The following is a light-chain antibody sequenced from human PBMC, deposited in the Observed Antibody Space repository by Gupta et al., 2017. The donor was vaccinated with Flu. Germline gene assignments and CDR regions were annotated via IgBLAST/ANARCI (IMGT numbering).Light chain of an antibody. V-gene: IGKV3-20*01. CDR2: GAS. CDR3: QQYGSSPRGVT. CDR1: QSVSSSY. J-gene: IGKJ2*01. Sequence: DIVLTQSPGTLSLSPGERATLSCRASQSVSSSYLAWYQQKPDQAPRLLIYGASRRATGIPDRLSGSGSGTDFTLTISRLEPEDFAVYYCQQYGSSPRGVTFGQGTKVEIK.